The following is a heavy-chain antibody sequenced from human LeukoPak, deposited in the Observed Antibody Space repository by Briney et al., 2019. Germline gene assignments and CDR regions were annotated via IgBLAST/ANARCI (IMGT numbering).Heavy chain of an antibody. Sequence: PGGSLRLSCAASGFTFDDYAMHWVRQAPGEGLEWVSLISGDGGSTYYADSVKGRFTISRDNSKNSLYLQMNSLRTEDTALYYCAKDLYSYGRYYYYYYYMDVWGKGTTVTVSS. CDR2: ISGDGGST. D-gene: IGHD5-18*01. V-gene: IGHV3-43*02. CDR1: GFTFDDYA. J-gene: IGHJ6*03. CDR3: AKDLYSYGRYYYYYYYMDV.